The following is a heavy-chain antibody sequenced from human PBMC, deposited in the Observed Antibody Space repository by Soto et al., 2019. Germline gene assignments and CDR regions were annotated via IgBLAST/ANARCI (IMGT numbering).Heavy chain of an antibody. CDR3: AKDLNGGYSYGPQEYYYYYMDV. J-gene: IGHJ6*03. Sequence: GGSLRLSCAASGFTFSSYAMSWVRQAPGKGLEWVSAISGSGGSTYYADSVKGRFTISRDNSKNTLYLQMNSLRAEDTAVYYCAKDLNGGYSYGPQEYYYYYMDVWGKGTTVTVSS. D-gene: IGHD5-18*01. V-gene: IGHV3-23*01. CDR2: ISGSGGST. CDR1: GFTFSSYA.